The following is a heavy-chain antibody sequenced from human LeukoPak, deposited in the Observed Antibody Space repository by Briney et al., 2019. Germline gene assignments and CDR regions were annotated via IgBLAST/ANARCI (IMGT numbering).Heavy chain of an antibody. J-gene: IGHJ6*02. D-gene: IGHD5-18*01. V-gene: IGHV3-30*04. CDR3: ARGVRLWAGPYYYGMDV. CDR1: GFTFSSYA. CDR2: ISYDGSNK. Sequence: GGSLRLSCAASGFTFSSYAMHWVRQAPGKGLEWVAVISYDGSNKYYADSVKGRFTISRDNSKNTLYLQMNSLRAEDTAVYYCARGVRLWAGPYYYGMDVWGQGTTVTVSS.